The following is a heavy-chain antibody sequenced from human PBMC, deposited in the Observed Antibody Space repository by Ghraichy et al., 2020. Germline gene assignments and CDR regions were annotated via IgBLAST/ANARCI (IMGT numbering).Heavy chain of an antibody. V-gene: IGHV3-30-3*01. CDR1: GFTFNNHA. J-gene: IGHJ4*02. CDR3: AGHRDGYCY. CDR2: ISYDGANR. Sequence: GGSLRLSCAASGFTFNNHAMNWVRQAPGKGLEWVAVISYDGANRYYADSVKGRFTISRDNSRNTLFLQMNSLRGDDTAVYYCAGHRDGYCYWGQGALVTVSS. D-gene: IGHD5-24*01.